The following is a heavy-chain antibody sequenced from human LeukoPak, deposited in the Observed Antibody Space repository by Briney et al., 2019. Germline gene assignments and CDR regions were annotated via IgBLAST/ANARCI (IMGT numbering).Heavy chain of an antibody. V-gene: IGHV4-34*01. CDR1: GGTFSGYY. Sequence: SETLCLSCAAYGGTFSGYYWSWVRQPPGKGLEWIGEINHSGSTNYNPSVKSRFTISVDTSKNQFYLKLSSVTAADTAVYYCARPTAPIVWDGGLIHANAFDIWGQGTMVTVSS. CDR3: ARPTAPIVWDGGLIHANAFDI. J-gene: IGHJ3*02. CDR2: INHSGST. D-gene: IGHD3-16*01.